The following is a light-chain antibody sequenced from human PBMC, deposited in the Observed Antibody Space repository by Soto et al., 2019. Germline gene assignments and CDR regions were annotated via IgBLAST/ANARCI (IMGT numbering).Light chain of an antibody. J-gene: IGKJ1*01. CDR1: QSISSW. CDR2: KAS. Sequence: DIQMTQSPSTLSASVGDRVTITCRASQSISSWLAWYQQKPGKAPKLLIYKASTLESGVPSRFSGSGSGTEFTLAISSLQPDYSATYYCQQYNDNWTFGQGTKVEIK. CDR3: QQYNDNWT. V-gene: IGKV1-5*03.